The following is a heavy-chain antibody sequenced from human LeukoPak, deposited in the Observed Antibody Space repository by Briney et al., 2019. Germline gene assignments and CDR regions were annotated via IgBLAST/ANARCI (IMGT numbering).Heavy chain of an antibody. CDR2: INPTGGST. V-gene: IGHV1-46*01. D-gene: IGHD3-16*01. Sequence: GASVKVSCKASGYTFTSYYMHWVRQAPGQGLEWMGIINPTGGSTSYAQQFQGRVTITRDTSTSTFYMDLSSLRSEDTAVYYCARDLSPWGSTSASAFDIWGQGTMVTVSS. CDR1: GYTFTSYY. J-gene: IGHJ3*02. CDR3: ARDLSPWGSTSASAFDI.